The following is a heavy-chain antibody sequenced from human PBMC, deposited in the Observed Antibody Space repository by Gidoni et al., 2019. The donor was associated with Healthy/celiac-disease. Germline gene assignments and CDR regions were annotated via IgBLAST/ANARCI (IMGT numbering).Heavy chain of an antibody. V-gene: IGHV3-48*02. CDR3: ARDEGYDFWSGYNYYYMDV. D-gene: IGHD3-3*01. J-gene: IGHJ6*03. CDR1: GFTFSSYR. CDR2: ISSSSSTI. Sequence: EVQLVESGVGLVQPGGSLRLSCSASGFTFSSYRMNWVRQAPGKGLEWVSYISSSSSTIYYADSVKGRFTSSRDNANNSLYLQMNSLRDEDTAVYYCARDEGYDFWSGYNYYYMDVWGKGTTVTVSS.